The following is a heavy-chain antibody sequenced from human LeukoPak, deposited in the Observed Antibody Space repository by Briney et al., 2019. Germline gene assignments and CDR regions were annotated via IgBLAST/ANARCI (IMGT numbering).Heavy chain of an antibody. D-gene: IGHD5-12*01. V-gene: IGHV1-69*06. Sequence: SVKVSCKASGCTFTSYAISWVRQAPGQGLEWMGGIIPIFGTANYAQKFQGRVTITADKSTSTAYMELSSLRSEDTAVYYCASSLKPRYSGYVGPNWFDPWGQGTLVTVSS. J-gene: IGHJ5*02. CDR3: ASSLKPRYSGYVGPNWFDP. CDR1: GCTFTSYA. CDR2: IIPIFGTA.